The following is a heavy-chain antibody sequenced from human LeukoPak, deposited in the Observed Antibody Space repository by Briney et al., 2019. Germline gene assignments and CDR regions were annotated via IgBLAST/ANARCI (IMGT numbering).Heavy chain of an antibody. CDR3: ARAPTTYYYDSSGYFVY. J-gene: IGHJ4*02. CDR2: IIPIFGTA. Sequence: SVKVSCKASGGTFSSYAISWVRQAPGQGLESMGGIIPIFGTANYAQKFQGRVTITADESTSTAYMELSSLRSEDTAVYYCARAPTTYYYDSSGYFVYWGQGTLVTVSS. V-gene: IGHV1-69*13. D-gene: IGHD3-22*01. CDR1: GGTFSSYA.